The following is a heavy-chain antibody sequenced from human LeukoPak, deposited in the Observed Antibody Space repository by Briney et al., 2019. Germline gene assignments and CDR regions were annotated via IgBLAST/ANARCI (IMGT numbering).Heavy chain of an antibody. CDR3: AKGTRGYCSSTSCYGPPDL. J-gene: IGHJ2*01. V-gene: IGHV3-23*01. CDR1: GFTFSSHA. D-gene: IGHD2-2*01. CDR2: ISGSGGST. Sequence: GGSLRLSCAASGFTFSSHAMNWARQAPGKGLEWVSAISGSGGSTYYADSVKGRFTISRDNSKNTLYLQMNSLRAEDTAVYYCAKGTRGYCSSTSCYGPPDLWGRGTLVTVSS.